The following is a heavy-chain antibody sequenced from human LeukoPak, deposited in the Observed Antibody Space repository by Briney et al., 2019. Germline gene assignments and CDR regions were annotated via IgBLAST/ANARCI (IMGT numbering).Heavy chain of an antibody. CDR1: GGSISSYY. D-gene: IGHD3-22*01. V-gene: IGHV4-59*01. CDR2: IYYSGST. J-gene: IGHJ4*02. Sequence: PSETLSLTCTVSGGSISSYYWSWIRQPPGKGLEWIGYIYYSGSTNYNPSLKSRVTISVDTSKNQFSLKLSSVTAADTAVYYCARARRDSSGYRIDYWGQGTLVTVSS. CDR3: ARARRDSSGYRIDY.